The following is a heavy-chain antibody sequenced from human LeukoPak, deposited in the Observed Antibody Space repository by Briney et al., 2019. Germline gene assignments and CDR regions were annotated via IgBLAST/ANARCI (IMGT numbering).Heavy chain of an antibody. CDR2: INPSPGST. Sequence: VKVSXKASGGTFSSYAISWVRQAPGQGLEWMGVINPSPGSTHFAQKFQGRVTMTRDTSTGTVYMELRSLRSEDTAVYYCAREAQYYFDYWGQGTLVTVSS. CDR3: AREAQYYFDY. CDR1: GGTFSSYA. D-gene: IGHD2/OR15-2a*01. V-gene: IGHV1-46*01. J-gene: IGHJ4*02.